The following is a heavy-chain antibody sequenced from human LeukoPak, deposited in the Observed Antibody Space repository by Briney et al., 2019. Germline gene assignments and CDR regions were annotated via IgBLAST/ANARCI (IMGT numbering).Heavy chain of an antibody. D-gene: IGHD4-17*01. V-gene: IGHV4-38-2*02. CDR3: ARPGDAHDAFDI. Sequence: SETLSLTCTVSGYSISSGYYWGWIRQPPGKGLEWIGSIYHSGSTYYNPSLKSRVTISVDRSKNQFSLKLSSVTAADTAVYYCARPGDAHDAFDIWGQGTMVTVSS. CDR1: GYSISSGYY. CDR2: IYHSGST. J-gene: IGHJ3*02.